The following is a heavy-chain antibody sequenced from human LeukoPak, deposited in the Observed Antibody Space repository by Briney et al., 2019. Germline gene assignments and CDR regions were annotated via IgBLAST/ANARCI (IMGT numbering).Heavy chain of an antibody. V-gene: IGHV4-59*01. D-gene: IGHD2-2*01. CDR2: IYYSGST. Sequence: PSETLSLTCTVSGGSISTYYWSWIRQPPGKGLEWIGYIYYSGSTNYNPPLKSRVTISVDTSKNQFSLKLSSVAAADTAVYYCAREPATVYYFDYWGQGTLVTVSS. J-gene: IGHJ4*02. CDR1: GGSISTYY. CDR3: AREPATVYYFDY.